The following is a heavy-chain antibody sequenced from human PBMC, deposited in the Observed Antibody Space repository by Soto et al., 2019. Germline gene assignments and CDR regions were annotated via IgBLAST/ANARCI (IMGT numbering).Heavy chain of an antibody. D-gene: IGHD3-16*01. V-gene: IGHV6-1*01. CDR1: GDSVSGNSSA. Sequence: PPPTRSPTCALSGDSVSGNSSAWNWIRQSPSRGLEWLGRTYYRFRWYNDYAVSVKSRITVTPDTSKTQFYLPLNSVTPEDTAFYYCASEFPYYVSCDSYIDYWGQEALVTVSS. CDR3: ASEFPYYVSCDSYIDY. CDR2: TYYRFRWYN. J-gene: IGHJ4*02.